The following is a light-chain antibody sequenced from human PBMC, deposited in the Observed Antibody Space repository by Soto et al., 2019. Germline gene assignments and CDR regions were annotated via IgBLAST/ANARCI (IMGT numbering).Light chain of an antibody. J-gene: IGKJ2*01. CDR1: QSISSW. CDR2: KAS. Sequence: DIQMTQSPSTLSASVGDRVTITCRASQSISSWLAWYQQQPGKAPKLLIYKASSLESGVPSRFSGSGSGTECTLTISSLQPDDFATYYCQQYHSLYTFGQGTKREIK. V-gene: IGKV1-5*03. CDR3: QQYHSLYT.